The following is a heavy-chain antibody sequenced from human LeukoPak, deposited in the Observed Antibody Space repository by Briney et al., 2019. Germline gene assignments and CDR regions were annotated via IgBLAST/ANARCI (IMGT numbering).Heavy chain of an antibody. CDR3: ARHRRTSGYFDY. D-gene: IGHD1-26*01. V-gene: IGHV5-51*01. J-gene: IGHJ4*02. CDR1: GYSFTSYW. CDR2: IYPDDSDT. Sequence: GESLKISCKGSGYSFTSYWIGWVRQMPGRGLEWMAIIYPDDSDTRYSPSFQGQVTISADKSISTAYLQWSSLKASDTAMYYCARHRRTSGYFDYWGQGTLVTVSS.